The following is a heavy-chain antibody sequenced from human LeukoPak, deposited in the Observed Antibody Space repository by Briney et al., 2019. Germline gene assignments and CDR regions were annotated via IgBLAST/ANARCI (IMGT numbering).Heavy chain of an antibody. V-gene: IGHV5-51*01. CDR1: GYSFTSYW. CDR3: ARQREVWDTAMVWDY. D-gene: IGHD5-18*01. J-gene: IGHJ4*01. Sequence: GESLKISCKGSGYSFTSYWIGWARQMPGKGLEWMGIIYHGDSDPRSSPSFQGQVTISADKSISTAYLQWSSLKASDTAMYYCARQREVWDTAMVWDYWGHGTLVTVSS. CDR2: IYHGDSDP.